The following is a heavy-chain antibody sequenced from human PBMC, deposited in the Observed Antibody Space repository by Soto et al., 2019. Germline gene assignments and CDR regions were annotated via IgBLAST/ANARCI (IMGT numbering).Heavy chain of an antibody. CDR1: GFICRSYD. Sequence: TGGSLRLSCAASGFICRSYDMSWVRQAPGKGLEWVSTILVDGRTFYVDSVKGLFTIPINSSQNTVFLQIDSLTAGDTALYYCARATATGGGAFEICGQGTMVTVSS. J-gene: IGHJ3*02. V-gene: IGHV3-23*01. CDR2: ILVDGRT. D-gene: IGHD2-8*02. CDR3: ARATATGGGAFEI.